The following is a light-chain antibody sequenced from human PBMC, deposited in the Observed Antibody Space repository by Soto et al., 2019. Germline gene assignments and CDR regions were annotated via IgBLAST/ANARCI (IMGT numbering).Light chain of an antibody. CDR2: KNN. CDR1: SSNIGSNY. CDR3: AAWDDSLSGGV. V-gene: IGLV1-47*01. J-gene: IGLJ1*01. Sequence: QSVLTQPPSASGTPGQRVIISCSGSSSNIGSNYVYWYQQLPGTAPKLLIYKNNQRSSGVPDRFSGSKSGTSASLAISGLRSEDEADYYCAAWDDSLSGGVFGTGTKLTVL.